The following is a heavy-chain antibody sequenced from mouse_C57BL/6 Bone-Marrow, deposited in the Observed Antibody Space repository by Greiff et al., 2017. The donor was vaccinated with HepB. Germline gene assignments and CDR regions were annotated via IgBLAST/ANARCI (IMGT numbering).Heavy chain of an antibody. CDR3: ARHAMITGRLYYYAMDY. Sequence: EVKLQESGGGLVQPGGSLKLSCAASGFTFSDYYMYWVRQTPEKRLEWVAYISNGGGSTYYPDTVKGRFTISRDNAKNTLYLQMSRLKSEDTAMYYCARHAMITGRLYYYAMDYWGQGTSVTVSS. J-gene: IGHJ4*01. V-gene: IGHV5-12*01. CDR1: GFTFSDYY. CDR2: ISNGGGST. D-gene: IGHD2-4*01.